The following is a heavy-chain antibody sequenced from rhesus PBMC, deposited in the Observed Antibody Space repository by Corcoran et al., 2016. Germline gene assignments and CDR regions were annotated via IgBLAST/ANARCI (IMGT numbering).Heavy chain of an antibody. Sequence: QVQLQESGPGVVKPSETLSLTCAVSGGTISSGYCYWGWIRQPPGQGPEWIGGIYSNSESTNYNPSLKSRVTISKDTSKNQFSLKLSSVTATDTAVYYCARDYEDDYGSYGLDSWGQGVVVTVSS. CDR2: IYSNSEST. D-gene: IGHD3-9*01. CDR3: ARDYEDDYGSYGLDS. J-gene: IGHJ6*01. CDR1: GGTISSGYCY. V-gene: IGHV4S12*01.